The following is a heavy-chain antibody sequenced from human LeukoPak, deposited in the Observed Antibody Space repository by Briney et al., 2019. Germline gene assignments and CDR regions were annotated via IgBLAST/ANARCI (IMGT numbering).Heavy chain of an antibody. Sequence: SETLSLTCTVSGGSISSYYWSWIRQPPGKGLEWIGYIYYSGSTNYNPSLKSRVTISADTSKNQFSLKLSSVTAADTAVYYCARFGDSSGYYYFDYWGQGTLVTVSS. J-gene: IGHJ4*02. CDR3: ARFGDSSGYYYFDY. V-gene: IGHV4-59*08. CDR1: GGSISSYY. D-gene: IGHD3-22*01. CDR2: IYYSGST.